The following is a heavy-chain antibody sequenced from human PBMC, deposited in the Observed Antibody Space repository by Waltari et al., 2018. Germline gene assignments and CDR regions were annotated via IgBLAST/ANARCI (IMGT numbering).Heavy chain of an antibody. CDR1: GGSISGFY. CDR2: IYYTGST. J-gene: IGHJ5*02. Sequence: QVQLQESGPSLLKPSETLSLICTVSGGSISGFYWSWVRQPPGKGLDWMGYIYYTGSTKFNPSLKTRGTRSVDTSKNPFSLKLSSVPAADTAFYYCARGGGGDWEWFDPWGQGTLVTVSS. D-gene: IGHD2-21*02. CDR3: ARGGGGDWEWFDP. V-gene: IGHV4-59*01.